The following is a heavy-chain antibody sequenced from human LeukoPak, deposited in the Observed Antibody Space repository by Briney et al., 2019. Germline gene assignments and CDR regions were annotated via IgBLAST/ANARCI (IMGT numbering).Heavy chain of an antibody. V-gene: IGHV3-21*01. CDR2: ISSSSSYI. D-gene: IGHD1-20*01. CDR3: AKDPSYNWNYLTY. J-gene: IGHJ4*02. CDR1: GFTVSSNS. Sequence: GGSLRLSCTVSGFTVSSNSWSWVRQAPGKGLEWVSSISSSSSYIYYADSVKGRFTISRDNAKNSLYLQMNSLRAEDTAVYYCAKDPSYNWNYLTYWGQGTLVTVSS.